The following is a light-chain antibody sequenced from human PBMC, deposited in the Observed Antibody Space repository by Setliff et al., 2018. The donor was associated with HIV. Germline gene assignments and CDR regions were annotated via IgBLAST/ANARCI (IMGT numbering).Light chain of an antibody. CDR1: SSDVGGYDY. CDR3: CSYTSTSARA. CDR2: EVS. J-gene: IGLJ1*01. V-gene: IGLV2-14*01. Sequence: QSVLTQPASVSGSPGQSITISCTGTSSDVGGYDYVSWYQLHPGKTPKLMIFEVSNRPSGVSYRFSGSKSGNTASLTISGLRPEDEGDYFCCSYTSTSARAFGTGTKVTVL.